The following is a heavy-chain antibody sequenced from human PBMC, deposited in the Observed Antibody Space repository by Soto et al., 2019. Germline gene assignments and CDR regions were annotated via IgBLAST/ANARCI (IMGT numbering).Heavy chain of an antibody. CDR3: ARAGLEWSYNWFDP. CDR1: GGSISSGDYY. J-gene: IGHJ5*02. Sequence: QVQLQESGPGLVKPSQTLSLTCTVSGGSISSGDYYWSWIRQPPGQCLEWIGYIYYSGSTYYNPYLKSRVTITVDTSKNQFSLKLSSVTAADTAVYYCARAGLEWSYNWFDPWGQGTLVTVSS. CDR2: IYYSGST. D-gene: IGHD3-3*01. V-gene: IGHV4-30-4*01.